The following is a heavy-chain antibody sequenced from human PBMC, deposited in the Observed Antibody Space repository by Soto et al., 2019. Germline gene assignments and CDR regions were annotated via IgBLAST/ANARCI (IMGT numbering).Heavy chain of an antibody. V-gene: IGHV3-23*01. J-gene: IGHJ4*02. CDR2: ISGSGADT. CDR3: AKGGLLPRANRWF. D-gene: IGHD2-2*01. CDR1: GFTFRNYP. Sequence: EVQLLESGGGLVQPGGSLRLSCAASGFTFRNYPMTWVRQAPGKGLDWVSTISGSGADTYYPNSVKGRVTISRDNSKNTLYLQINSLRAEDTAIYYCAKGGLLPRANRWFWGQGTLVTVSS.